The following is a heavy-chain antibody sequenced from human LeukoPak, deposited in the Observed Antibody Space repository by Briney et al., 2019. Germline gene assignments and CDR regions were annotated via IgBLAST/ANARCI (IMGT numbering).Heavy chain of an antibody. J-gene: IGHJ4*02. D-gene: IGHD5-24*01. CDR2: MYSGGST. CDR1: GFTVRSNY. CDR3: ARERWGDGYNSQYFDY. V-gene: IGHV3-53*01. Sequence: PGGSLRLSCAASGFTVRSNYMSWVRQAPGKGLEWVSVMYSGGSTYYADSVKGRFTISRDNSKNTLYLQMNSLRAEDTAVYYCARERWGDGYNSQYFDYWGQGTLVTVSS.